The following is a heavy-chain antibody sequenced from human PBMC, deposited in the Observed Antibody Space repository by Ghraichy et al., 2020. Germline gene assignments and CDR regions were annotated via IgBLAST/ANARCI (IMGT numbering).Heavy chain of an antibody. CDR3: ARALKTRSTNYYDSSGYRDAFDI. V-gene: IGHV4-34*01. CDR2: INHSGST. D-gene: IGHD3-22*01. CDR1: GGSFSGYY. J-gene: IGHJ3*02. Sequence: SETLSLTCAVYGGSFSGYYWSWIRQPPGKGLEWIGEINHSGSTNYNPSLKSRVTISVDTSKNQFSLKLSSVTAADTAVYYCARALKTRSTNYYDSSGYRDAFDIWGQGTMVTVSS.